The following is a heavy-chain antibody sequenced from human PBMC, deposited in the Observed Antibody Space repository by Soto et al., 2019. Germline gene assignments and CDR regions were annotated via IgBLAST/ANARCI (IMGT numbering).Heavy chain of an antibody. CDR3: ARCYDYSEQHYGLDV. CDR2: IKQDGGEK. CDR1: GFTFSGYW. D-gene: IGHD4-4*01. V-gene: IGHV3-7*01. Sequence: EVQLVESGGGLVQPGGSLRLSCAASGFTFSGYWMTWVRQAPGKGLEWVANIKQDGGEKYYGDSVKGRFTISRDNAKNSLSLEMHSLRAEDTALYYCARCYDYSEQHYGLDVWGQGTTVSVS. J-gene: IGHJ6*02.